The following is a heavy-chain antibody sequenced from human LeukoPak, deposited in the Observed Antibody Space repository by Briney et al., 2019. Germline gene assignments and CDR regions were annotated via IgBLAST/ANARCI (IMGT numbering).Heavy chain of an antibody. D-gene: IGHD3-10*01. V-gene: IGHV3-30*02. CDR1: GFTFSSYG. CDR2: IRYDGSNK. J-gene: IGHJ4*02. CDR3: AKDITMVRGVIDY. Sequence: GGSLRLSCAAPGFTFSSYGMHWVRQAPGKGLEWVAFIRYDGSNKYYADSVKGRFTISRDNSKNTLYLQMNSLRAEDTAVYYCAKDITMVRGVIDYWGQGTLVTVSS.